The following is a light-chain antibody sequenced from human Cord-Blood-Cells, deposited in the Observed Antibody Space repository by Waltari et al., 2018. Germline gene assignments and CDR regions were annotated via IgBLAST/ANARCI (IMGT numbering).Light chain of an antibody. Sequence: DIQMTQPPSTLSASVGDRVTITYRASQSISSWLAWYQQKPGKAPKLLIYDASSLESGVPSRFSGSGSGTEVTLTISSLQPDDFATYYCQQYNSYRTFGQGTKVEIK. CDR2: DAS. J-gene: IGKJ1*01. CDR1: QSISSW. V-gene: IGKV1-5*01. CDR3: QQYNSYRT.